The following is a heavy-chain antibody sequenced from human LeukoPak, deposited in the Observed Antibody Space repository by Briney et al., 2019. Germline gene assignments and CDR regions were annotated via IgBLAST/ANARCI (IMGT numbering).Heavy chain of an antibody. Sequence: GGSLRLSCAASGFTFSSYAMSWVRQAPGKGLEWVPAISGSGGSTYYADSVKGRFTISRDNSKNTLYLQMNSLRAEDTAVYYCAVVVPAAMGVDYWGQGTLVTVSS. J-gene: IGHJ4*02. V-gene: IGHV3-23*01. CDR1: GFTFSSYA. CDR2: ISGSGGST. D-gene: IGHD2-2*01. CDR3: AVVVPAAMGVDY.